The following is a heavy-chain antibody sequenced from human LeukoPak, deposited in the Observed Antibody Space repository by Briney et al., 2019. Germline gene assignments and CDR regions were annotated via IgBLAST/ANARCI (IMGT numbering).Heavy chain of an antibody. CDR1: GGSISSSSYY. J-gene: IGHJ4*02. V-gene: IGHV3-23*01. Sequence: ETLSLTCTVSGGSISSSSYYWGWIRQPPGKGPEWVSGISGSGVSTYYADSVNGRFTISRDNSENTLYLQMNSLRADDTALYYCAKADCNSGNCRTDYWGQGTLVTVSS. CDR3: AKADCNSGNCRTDY. D-gene: IGHD2-15*01. CDR2: ISGSGVST.